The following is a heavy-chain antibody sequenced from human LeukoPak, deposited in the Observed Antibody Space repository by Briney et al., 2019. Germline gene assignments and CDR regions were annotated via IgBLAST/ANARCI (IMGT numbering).Heavy chain of an antibody. CDR1: GYTFTSYD. CDR2: MNPNSGNT. Sequence: ASVKVSCKASGYTFTSYDINWVRQATGQGLEWMGWMNPNSGNTGYAQKFQGRVTMTRNTSISTAYMELSSLRSEDTAVYYCARGVGLGATISKKHFYSWGQGTLVTVPS. J-gene: IGHJ4*02. V-gene: IGHV1-8*01. D-gene: IGHD5-12*01. CDR3: ARGVGLGATISKKHFYS.